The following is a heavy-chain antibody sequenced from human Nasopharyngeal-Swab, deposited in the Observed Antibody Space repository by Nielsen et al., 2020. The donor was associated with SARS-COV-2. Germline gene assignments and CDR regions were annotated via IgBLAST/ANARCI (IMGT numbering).Heavy chain of an antibody. Sequence: GESLKISCAASDFTFSDYPMQWVRQAPGRGLEWLAYITRDGRGSYYAASVKGRFAVSRDNSENTVYLQMNSLRAEDTAVYYCARGGRIAAAGVLLPVYYYYMDVWGKGTTVTVSS. D-gene: IGHD6-13*01. CDR2: ITRDGRGS. J-gene: IGHJ6*03. V-gene: IGHV3-30*09. CDR3: ARGGRIAAAGVLLPVYYYYMDV. CDR1: DFTFSDYP.